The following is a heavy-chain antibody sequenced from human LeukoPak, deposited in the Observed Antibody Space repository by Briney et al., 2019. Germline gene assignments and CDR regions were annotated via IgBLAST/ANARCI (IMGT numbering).Heavy chain of an antibody. CDR3: ARARTDYYYYYGMDV. CDR2: IYYSGST. Sequence: PSETLSLTCTVSGGSISIYYWSWIRQPPGKGLEWIGYIYYSGSTNYNPSLKSRVTISVDTSKNQFSLKLSSVTAADTAVYYCARARTDYYYYYGMDVWGQGTTVTVSS. J-gene: IGHJ6*02. D-gene: IGHD1-14*01. V-gene: IGHV4-59*01. CDR1: GGSISIYY.